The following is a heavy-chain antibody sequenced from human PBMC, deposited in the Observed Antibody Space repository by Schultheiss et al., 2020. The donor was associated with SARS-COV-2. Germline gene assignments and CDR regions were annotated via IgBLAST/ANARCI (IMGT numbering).Heavy chain of an antibody. J-gene: IGHJ6*02. Sequence: GGSLRLSCAASGFTFSSYAMHWVRQAPGKGLEWVAVISYDGSNKYYADSVKGRFTISRDNSKNTLYLQMNSLRAEDTAVYYCASVLSLGYCSSTSCYAPYYYGMDVWGQGTTVTVSS. D-gene: IGHD2-2*01. V-gene: IGHV3-30*04. CDR3: ASVLSLGYCSSTSCYAPYYYGMDV. CDR2: ISYDGSNK. CDR1: GFTFSSYA.